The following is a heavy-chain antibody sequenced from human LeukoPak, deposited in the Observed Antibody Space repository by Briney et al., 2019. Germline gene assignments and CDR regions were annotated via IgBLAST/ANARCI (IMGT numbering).Heavy chain of an antibody. CDR2: ISSSGSTI. CDR1: GFTFSSYE. CDR3: ASTRRSRGYCSSTSCDTLDY. Sequence: PGGSLRLSCAASGFTFSSYEMNWVRQAPGKGLEWVSYISSSGSTIYYADSVKGRFTISRDNAKNSLYLQMNSLRAEDTAVYYCASTRRSRGYCSSTSCDTLDYWGQGTLVTVTS. V-gene: IGHV3-48*03. J-gene: IGHJ4*02. D-gene: IGHD2-2*02.